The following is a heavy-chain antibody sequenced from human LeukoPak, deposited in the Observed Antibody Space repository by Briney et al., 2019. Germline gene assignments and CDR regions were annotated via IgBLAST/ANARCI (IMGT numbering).Heavy chain of an antibody. CDR2: IYYSGST. J-gene: IGHJ6*02. D-gene: IGHD2-2*01. V-gene: IGHV4-59*05. Sequence: SETLSLTCTVSGGSISSYYWSWIRQPPGKGLEWIGSIYYSGSTYYNPSLKSRVTISVDTSKNQFSLKLSSVTAADTAVYYCARYCSSTSCYYYGMDVWGQGTTVTVSS. CDR3: ARYCSSTSCYYYGMDV. CDR1: GGSISSYY.